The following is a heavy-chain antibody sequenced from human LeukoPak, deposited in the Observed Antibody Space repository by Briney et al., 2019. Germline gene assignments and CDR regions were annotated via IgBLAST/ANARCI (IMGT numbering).Heavy chain of an antibody. Sequence: ASVKVSCTASGYTFTSYDINWVRQATGQGLEWMGWMNSNSGSTGYAQKFQGRVTITRNTSISTAYMELSGLRSEDTAVYYCARGRSTGYPYYFEYWGQGTLVTVSS. V-gene: IGHV1-8*03. CDR1: GYTFTSYD. CDR3: ARGRSTGYPYYFEY. CDR2: MNSNSGST. J-gene: IGHJ4*02. D-gene: IGHD5-12*01.